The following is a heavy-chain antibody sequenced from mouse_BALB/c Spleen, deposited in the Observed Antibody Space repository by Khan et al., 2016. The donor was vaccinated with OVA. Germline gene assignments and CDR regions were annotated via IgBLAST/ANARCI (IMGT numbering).Heavy chain of an antibody. CDR3: ARKDYRYDDYFDY. CDR1: GFNIKDTY. D-gene: IGHD2-14*01. Sequence: VQLKESGAELVKPGASVKLSCTASGFNIKDTYMHWVKQRPEQGLEWIGRIDPANGNTKYDPKFQGKATITADTSPNTAYLQLSSLTSEDNAVYYCARKDYRYDDYFDYWGQGTTLTVSS. V-gene: IGHV14-3*02. J-gene: IGHJ2*01. CDR2: IDPANGNT.